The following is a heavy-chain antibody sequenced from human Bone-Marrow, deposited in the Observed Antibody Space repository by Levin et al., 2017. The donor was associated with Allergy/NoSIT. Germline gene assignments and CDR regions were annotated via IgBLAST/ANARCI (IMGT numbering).Heavy chain of an antibody. Sequence: SETLSLTCTVSGGSIRMTTYYWGWVRQPPGKGLEWIGTIHYSGNTYYKPSLKRRVTLFVDTSKKQFSLRLSSVTAADTAVYYCARISPITTIRGLTPGAFDIWGQGTMVTVSS. CDR1: GGSIRMTTYY. D-gene: IGHD3-10*01. CDR3: ARISPITTIRGLTPGAFDI. J-gene: IGHJ3*02. V-gene: IGHV4-39*01. CDR2: IHYSGNT.